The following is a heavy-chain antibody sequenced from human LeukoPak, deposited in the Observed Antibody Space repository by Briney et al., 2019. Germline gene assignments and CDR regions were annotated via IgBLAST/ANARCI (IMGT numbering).Heavy chain of an antibody. Sequence: PGGSLRLSCAASGFNFSVYWMSWVRQAPGKGLEWVANIKQDGSEKYYVDSVKGRFTISRDNAKNSLYLQINSLRAEDTAVYYCAREAVIDDAFDIWGQGTMVTVSS. D-gene: IGHD3-10*01. CDR2: IKQDGSEK. J-gene: IGHJ3*02. CDR1: GFNFSVYW. CDR3: AREAVIDDAFDI. V-gene: IGHV3-7*01.